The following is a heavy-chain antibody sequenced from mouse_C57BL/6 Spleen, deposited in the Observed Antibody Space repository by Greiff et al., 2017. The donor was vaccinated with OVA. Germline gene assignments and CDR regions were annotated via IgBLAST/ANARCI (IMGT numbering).Heavy chain of an antibody. Sequence: QVQLQQPGAELVRPGSSVKLSCKASGYTFTSYWMHWVKQRPIQGLEWIGNIDPSDSETHYNQKFKDKATLTVDKSSSTAYMQLSSLTSEDSAVYYCARDGAQAYYFDYWGQGTTLTVSS. CDR3: ARDGAQAYYFDY. J-gene: IGHJ2*01. CDR2: IDPSDSET. V-gene: IGHV1-52*01. D-gene: IGHD3-2*02. CDR1: GYTFTSYW.